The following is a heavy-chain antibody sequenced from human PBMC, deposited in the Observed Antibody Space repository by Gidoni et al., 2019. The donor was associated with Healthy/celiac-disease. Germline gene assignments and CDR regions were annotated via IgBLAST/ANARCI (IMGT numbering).Heavy chain of an antibody. CDR3: ARRGMVRDLDAFDI. J-gene: IGHJ3*02. D-gene: IGHD3-10*01. V-gene: IGHV5-51*01. CDR2: IYPGDSDT. CDR1: VFRFTSYW. Sequence: VQLVQSGAEVQKPGESLKISCKASVFRFTSYWIGWVRQLPGKGLEWMGIIYPGDSDTRYSPSFQGQVTISADKSISTAYLQWSSLKASDTAMYYCARRGMVRDLDAFDIWGQGTMVTVSS.